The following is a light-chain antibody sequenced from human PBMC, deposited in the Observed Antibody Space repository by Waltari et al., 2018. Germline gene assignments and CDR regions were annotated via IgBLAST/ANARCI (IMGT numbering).Light chain of an antibody. CDR1: QSVSSY. J-gene: IGKJ5*01. CDR2: DAS. CDR3: QQRDNWPPAIT. Sequence: EIVLTKCPATLSLSQVERATISLTASQSVSSYLALYQQKPGQSPRLLFFDASKRATGIPARFSGSGSGTYCTLTISSLEPEDSAIYYCQQRDNWPPAITFGQGTRLEIK. V-gene: IGKV3-11*01.